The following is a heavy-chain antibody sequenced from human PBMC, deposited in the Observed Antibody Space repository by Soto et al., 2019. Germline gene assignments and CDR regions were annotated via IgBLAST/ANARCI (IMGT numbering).Heavy chain of an antibody. CDR3: ARYAGSSWFDY. J-gene: IGHJ4*02. CDR2: SNYNART. Sequence: QVQLQESGPGLVKPSETLSLTCTVSGGSISTYYWSWIRQPPGKGLEWIGYSNYNARTNYNPALKSRVTRSLDTSKNQYSRKLGSVTAADSAVFYCARYAGSSWFDYLGQGTLVTVSS. CDR1: GGSISTYY. V-gene: IGHV4-59*01. D-gene: IGHD6-13*01.